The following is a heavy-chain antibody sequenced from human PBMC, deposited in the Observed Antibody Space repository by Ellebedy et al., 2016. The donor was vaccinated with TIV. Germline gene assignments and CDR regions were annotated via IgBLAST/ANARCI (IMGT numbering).Heavy chain of an antibody. Sequence: ASVKVSCKASGYTFTSYGISWVRQAPGQGLEWMGWMNPNSGNTGYAQKFQGRVTMTRNTSISTAYIELSRLTSDDTAMYYCARRGYSSGPYWAFDIWGQGTLVTVPS. V-gene: IGHV1-8*02. D-gene: IGHD6-19*01. CDR1: GYTFTSYG. CDR2: MNPNSGNT. J-gene: IGHJ3*02. CDR3: ARRGYSSGPYWAFDI.